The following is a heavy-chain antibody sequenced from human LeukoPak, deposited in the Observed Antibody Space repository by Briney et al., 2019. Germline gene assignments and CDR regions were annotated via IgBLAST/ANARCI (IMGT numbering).Heavy chain of an antibody. CDR2: IIPIFGTA. J-gene: IGHJ3*02. CDR1: GGTFSSYA. V-gene: IGHV1-69*05. Sequence: ASVKVSCKDSGGTFSSYAISWVRQAPGQGLEWMGGIIPIFGTANYAQKLQGRVTITTDESTSTAYMELSSLRSEDTAVYYCARAPVGYYGSGSYHAHAFDIWGQGTMVTVSS. D-gene: IGHD3-10*01. CDR3: ARAPVGYYGSGSYHAHAFDI.